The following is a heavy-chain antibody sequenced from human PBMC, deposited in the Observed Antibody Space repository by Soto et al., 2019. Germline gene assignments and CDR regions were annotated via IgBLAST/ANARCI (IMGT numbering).Heavy chain of an antibody. CDR2: IYPGDSDT. CDR1: GYSFTSYW. D-gene: IGHD3-22*01. Sequence: GESLKISCKGSGYSFTSYWIGWVRQMPGKGLEWMGIIYPGDSDTRYSPSFQGQVTISADKSISTAYLQWSSLKASDTAMYYCASHTATHYYDSSGYYSPHDAFDIWGQGTMVTVSS. J-gene: IGHJ3*02. CDR3: ASHTATHYYDSSGYYSPHDAFDI. V-gene: IGHV5-51*01.